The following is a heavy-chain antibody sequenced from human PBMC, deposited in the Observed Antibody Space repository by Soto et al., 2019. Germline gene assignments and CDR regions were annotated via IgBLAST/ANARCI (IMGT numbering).Heavy chain of an antibody. Sequence: PSDTLSLTFTVSGCSISSYYWSWIRQPPGKGLEWIGYIYYSGSTNYNPSLKSRVTISVDTSKNQFSLKLSSVTAADTAVYYCASRYGGTLDYWGQGTLVTVS. CDR3: ASRYGGTLDY. D-gene: IGHD4-17*01. V-gene: IGHV4-59*08. CDR1: GCSISSYY. J-gene: IGHJ4*02. CDR2: IYYSGST.